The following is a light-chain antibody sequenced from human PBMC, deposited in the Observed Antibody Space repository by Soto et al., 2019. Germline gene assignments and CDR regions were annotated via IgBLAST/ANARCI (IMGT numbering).Light chain of an antibody. CDR1: QIVSSN. Sequence: EIVMTQSPATLSVSPGERATLSCRAIQIVSSNLAWYQQKPGQAPRLLIYGASTRATGIPARFSGSGSGTEFTFTISSLQSEDFAVYYCQQYNNWPRTFGQGTKV. CDR2: GAS. J-gene: IGKJ1*01. CDR3: QQYNNWPRT. V-gene: IGKV3-15*01.